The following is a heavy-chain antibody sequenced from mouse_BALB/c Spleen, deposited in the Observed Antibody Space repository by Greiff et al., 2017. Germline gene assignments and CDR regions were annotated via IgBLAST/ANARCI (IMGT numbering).Heavy chain of an antibody. D-gene: IGHD2-1*01. V-gene: IGHV5-9-4*01. CDR3: ARGGNHGAWFAY. J-gene: IGHJ3*01. Sequence: EVMLVESGGGLVKPGGSLKLSCAASGFTFSSYAMSWVRQSPEKRLEWVAEISSGGSYTYYPDTVTGRFTISRDNAKNTLYLEMSSLRSEDTAMYYCARGGNHGAWFAYWGQGTLVTVSA. CDR2: ISSGGSYT. CDR1: GFTFSSYA.